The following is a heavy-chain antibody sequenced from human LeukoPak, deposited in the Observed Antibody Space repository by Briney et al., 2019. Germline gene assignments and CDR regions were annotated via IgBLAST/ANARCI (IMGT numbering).Heavy chain of an antibody. CDR3: ARRLLWFGANFDP. V-gene: IGHV4-34*01. Sequence: PSETLSLTCAVYGGSFSGYYWSWIRQPPGKGLEWIGEINHSGSTNYNPSLKSRVTISVDTSKNQFSLKLSSVTAADTAVYYCARRLLWFGANFDPWGQGTLVTVSS. J-gene: IGHJ5*02. CDR2: INHSGST. CDR1: GGSFSGYY. D-gene: IGHD3-10*01.